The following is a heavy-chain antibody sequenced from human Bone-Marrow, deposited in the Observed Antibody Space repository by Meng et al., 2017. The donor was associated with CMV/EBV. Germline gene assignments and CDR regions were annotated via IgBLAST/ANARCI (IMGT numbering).Heavy chain of an antibody. Sequence: ASVKVSCKASGYTFTGYYMHWVRQAPGQGLEWMGWINPNSGGTNYAQKFQGRVTMTRDTSISTAYMELSRLRSDDTAVYYCARENQGCSSTSCPYYYYYGMDVWGQGTTVTVS. J-gene: IGHJ6*02. D-gene: IGHD2-2*01. CDR2: INPNSGGT. CDR3: ARENQGCSSTSCPYYYYYGMDV. V-gene: IGHV1-2*02. CDR1: GYTFTGYY.